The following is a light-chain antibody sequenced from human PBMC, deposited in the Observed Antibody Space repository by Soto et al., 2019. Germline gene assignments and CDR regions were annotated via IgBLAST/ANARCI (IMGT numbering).Light chain of an antibody. CDR2: GAS. J-gene: IGKJ5*01. V-gene: IGKV3-11*01. CDR1: QSVSSR. Sequence: EIVLTQSPGTLSLSPGERATLSCRASQSVSSRLAWYQQKPGQAPRLLIFGASSRATGIPARFSGSGSGTDFTLTINSLEPEDFAVYYCQQRSNWPITFGQGTRLEIK. CDR3: QQRSNWPIT.